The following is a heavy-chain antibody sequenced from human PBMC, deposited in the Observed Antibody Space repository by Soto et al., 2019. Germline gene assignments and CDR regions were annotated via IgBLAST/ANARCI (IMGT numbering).Heavy chain of an antibody. CDR3: ARDFLGTTGAFDI. V-gene: IGHV1-2*04. CDR2: INPNSGGT. D-gene: IGHD1-1*01. Sequence: ASVKVSCKASGGTFSSYAISWVRQAPGQGLEWMGWINPNSGGTNYAQKFQGWVTMTRDTSISTAYMELSRLRSDDTAVYYCARDFLGTTGAFDIWGQGTMVTVSS. CDR1: GGTFSSYA. J-gene: IGHJ3*02.